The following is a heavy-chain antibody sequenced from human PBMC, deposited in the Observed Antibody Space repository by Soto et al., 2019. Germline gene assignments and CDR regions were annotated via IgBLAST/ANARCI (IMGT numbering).Heavy chain of an antibody. Sequence: QVQLVQSGAEVKKPGSSVKVSCKASGGTFSISAISWVRQAPGQGLDWMGGIIPIFGTAKYAQKLQGRITITADASTSTAYMELSSLRSEDTAVYYCAAIVTLVDYWGQGTLVTVSS. D-gene: IGHD3-9*01. J-gene: IGHJ4*02. CDR2: IIPIFGTA. CDR3: AAIVTLVDY. V-gene: IGHV1-69*01. CDR1: GGTFSISA.